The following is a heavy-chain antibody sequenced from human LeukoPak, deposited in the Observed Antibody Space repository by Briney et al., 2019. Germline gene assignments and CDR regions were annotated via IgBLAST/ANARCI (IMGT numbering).Heavy chain of an antibody. D-gene: IGHD5-18*01. CDR3: ASTTRRRYSYGSTFDY. CDR2: MSGSGGST. CDR1: GFTFSSYA. V-gene: IGHV3-23*01. J-gene: IGHJ4*02. Sequence: GGSLRLSCAASGFTFSSYAMSWVRQAPGKGLEWVSTMSGSGGSTYYADSVKGRFTISRDNSKNTLYLQMNSLRAEDTAVYYCASTTRRRYSYGSTFDYWGQGTLVTVSS.